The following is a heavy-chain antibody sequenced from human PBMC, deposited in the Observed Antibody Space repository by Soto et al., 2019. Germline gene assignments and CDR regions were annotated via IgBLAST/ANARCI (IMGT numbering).Heavy chain of an antibody. CDR3: AKRGGLMAYALDY. J-gene: IGHJ4*02. Sequence: GGSLRLSCAASGFTFSSYSMNWVRQAPGKGLEWVSYISSSSSTIYYADSVKGRFTISRDNAKNTLYLQMNSLRAEDTAAYYCAKRGGLMAYALDYWGQGTLVTVSS. D-gene: IGHD2-8*01. CDR1: GFTFSSYS. CDR2: ISSSSSTI. V-gene: IGHV3-48*01.